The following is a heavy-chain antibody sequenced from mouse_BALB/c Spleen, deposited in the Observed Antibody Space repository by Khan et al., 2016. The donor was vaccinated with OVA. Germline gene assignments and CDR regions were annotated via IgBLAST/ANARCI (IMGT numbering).Heavy chain of an antibody. V-gene: IGHV1S81*02. D-gene: IGHD1-1*01. CDR2: TNPTNGRT. J-gene: IGHJ2*01. CDR1: GYTFTSYW. CDR3: ARIKKIVATYVDY. Sequence: QVQLQQSGAELVKAGASVKMSCKASGYTFTSYWMHWVKQRLGQCLEWFAETNPTNGRTYYNEKFKSKATLTVDKSSSTAYMLLSGPTFEDSAVYYCARIKKIVATYVDYWGQGTTLTVSS.